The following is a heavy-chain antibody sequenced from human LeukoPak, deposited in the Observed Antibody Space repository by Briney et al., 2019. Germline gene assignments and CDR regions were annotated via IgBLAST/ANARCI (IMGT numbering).Heavy chain of an antibody. J-gene: IGHJ4*02. CDR1: GYTFTGYY. CDR3: ARGYYYDSSGYYGY. V-gene: IGHV1-2*02. D-gene: IGHD3-22*01. CDR2: INHNSGGT. Sequence: ASVKVSCKASGYTFTGYYMHWARQAPGQGLEWMGWINHNSGGTNYAQKFQGRVPMTRDTSISTAYKELSRLRSDDTAVYYCARGYYYDSSGYYGYWGQGTLVTISS.